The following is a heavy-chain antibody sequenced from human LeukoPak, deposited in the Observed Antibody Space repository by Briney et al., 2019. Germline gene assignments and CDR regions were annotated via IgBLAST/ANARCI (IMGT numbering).Heavy chain of an antibody. J-gene: IGHJ3*02. V-gene: IGHV3-30*04. CDR2: ISYGGIDK. CDR3: ARESWSDSVAFDI. Sequence: PGGSLRLSCAASGFNFSSYAMHWVRQAPGEGLEWVGLISYGGIDKSYADSVKGRFTISRDSSKRALDLQMNSLRAEDTAMYYCARESWSDSVAFDIWGRGTMVSVSS. D-gene: IGHD3-3*01. CDR1: GFNFSSYA.